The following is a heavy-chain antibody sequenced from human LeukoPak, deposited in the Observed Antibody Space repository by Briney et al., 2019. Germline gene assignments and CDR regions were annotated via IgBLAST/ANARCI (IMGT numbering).Heavy chain of an antibody. D-gene: IGHD1-26*01. CDR1: GFTFGSFG. CDR2: ISSSGNAI. CDR3: ARAPLEIVGIDY. V-gene: IGHV3-48*01. Sequence: GSLRLSCAASGFTFGSFGMNWVRQAPGRGLEWVSYISSSGNAIYYAESVKGRFTISRDNARNSLYLQMDSLRVEDTAVYYCARAPLEIVGIDYWGQGTLVTVSS. J-gene: IGHJ4*02.